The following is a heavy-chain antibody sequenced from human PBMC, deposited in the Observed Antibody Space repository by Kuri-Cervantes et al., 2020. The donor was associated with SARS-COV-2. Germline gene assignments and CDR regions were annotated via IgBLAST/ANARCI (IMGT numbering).Heavy chain of an antibody. D-gene: IGHD2/OR15-2a*01. Sequence: GESLKILCAASGFNFSSYRMNRVRQAPGKGLEWVSTNSSSSSYIYYADSVKGRITISRDNAKNSLYLQMKSLRAEDTAVYYCASDWAVIDAFDIWGQGTMVT. CDR2: NSSSSSYI. CDR3: ASDWAVIDAFDI. V-gene: IGHV3-21*01. CDR1: GFNFSSYR. J-gene: IGHJ3*02.